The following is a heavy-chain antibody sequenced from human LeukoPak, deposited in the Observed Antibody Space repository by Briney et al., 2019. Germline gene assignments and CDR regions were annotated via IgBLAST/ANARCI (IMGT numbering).Heavy chain of an antibody. CDR2: ISSTSGST. CDR3: AKVAGKDGYKDYLDY. V-gene: IGHV3-23*01. D-gene: IGHD5-24*01. J-gene: IGHJ4*02. CDR1: GFPFSNYA. Sequence: PGGSLRLSCEASGFPFSNYAMSWVRQAPEKGLQCVSAISSTSGSTFYADSVKGRFTIFRDNSKNTLYLQMNSLRAEDTAVYFCAKVAGKDGYKDYLDYWGRGTLVIVSS.